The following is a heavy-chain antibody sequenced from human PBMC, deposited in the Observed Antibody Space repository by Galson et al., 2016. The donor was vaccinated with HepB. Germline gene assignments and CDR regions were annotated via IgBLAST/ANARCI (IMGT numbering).Heavy chain of an antibody. CDR3: ARDATSRATHATFYM. CDR2: INDSGTT. V-gene: IGHV4-4*02. CDR1: SDSLSTSDW. D-gene: IGHD1-1*01. Sequence: SETLSLTCTVSSDSLSTSDWWSWVRQSPRKGLEWIGEINDSGTTNYNPSLEGRVTISVDTSKNQFSLRLTSVTAADTAVYYCARDATSRATHATFYMWGQGTVVTASS. J-gene: IGHJ3*02.